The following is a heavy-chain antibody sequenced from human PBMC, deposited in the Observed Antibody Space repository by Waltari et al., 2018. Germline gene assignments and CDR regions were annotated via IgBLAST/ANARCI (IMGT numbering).Heavy chain of an antibody. D-gene: IGHD3-3*01. CDR3: AKSPLAPNFLEWFIY. CDR1: GFTFSSYA. V-gene: IGHV3-23*01. Sequence: EVQLLESGGGLVQPGGSLRLSCAASGFTFSSYAMSWVRQAPGKGLEWVSAISGSGGSTYYADSVKVRFTISRDKSKNTLYLQMNSLRAEDTAVYYCAKSPLAPNFLEWFIYWGQGTLVTVSS. CDR2: ISGSGGST. J-gene: IGHJ4*02.